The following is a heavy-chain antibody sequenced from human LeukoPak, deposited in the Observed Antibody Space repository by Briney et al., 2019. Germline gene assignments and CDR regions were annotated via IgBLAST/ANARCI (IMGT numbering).Heavy chain of an antibody. J-gene: IGHJ4*02. V-gene: IGHV3-21*01. Sequence: GGSLRLSCAASGFTFSSYSMNWVRQAPGKGLEWVASISSSSSYIYYADSVKGRFTISRDNAKNSLYLQMHSPRAEDTAVYYCARCGDGLPCDFDYWGQGTLVTVSS. D-gene: IGHD3-10*01. CDR3: ARCGDGLPCDFDY. CDR1: GFTFSSYS. CDR2: ISSSSSYI.